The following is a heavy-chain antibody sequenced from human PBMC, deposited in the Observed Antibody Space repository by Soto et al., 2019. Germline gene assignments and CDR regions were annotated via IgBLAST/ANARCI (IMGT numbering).Heavy chain of an antibody. CDR2: IKSKTDGGTT. J-gene: IGHJ3*02. D-gene: IGHD1-26*01. CDR1: GFTFSNAW. V-gene: IGHV3-15*01. Sequence: PGGSLRLSCAASGFTFSNAWMSWVRQAPGKGLEWVGRIKSKTDGGTTDYAAPVKGRFTISRDDSKNTLYLQMNSLKTEDTAVYYCTTDESMAFFTDPDEGGNAFDIWGQGTMVTVSS. CDR3: TTDESMAFFTDPDEGGNAFDI.